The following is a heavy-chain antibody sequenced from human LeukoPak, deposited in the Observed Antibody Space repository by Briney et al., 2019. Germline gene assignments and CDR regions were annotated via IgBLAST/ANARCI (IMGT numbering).Heavy chain of an antibody. CDR2: MNPNSGNT. Sequence: ASVKVSCKAFGYTFTSYDINWVRQATGQGLEWMGWMNPNSGNTGYAQRFQGRVTMTRDASITTAYMELSSLRSEDTAVYYCARGKEYYDSSGYYYPFDPWGQGTLVTVSS. CDR3: ARGKEYYDSSGYYYPFDP. J-gene: IGHJ5*02. CDR1: GYTFTSYD. D-gene: IGHD3-22*01. V-gene: IGHV1-8*01.